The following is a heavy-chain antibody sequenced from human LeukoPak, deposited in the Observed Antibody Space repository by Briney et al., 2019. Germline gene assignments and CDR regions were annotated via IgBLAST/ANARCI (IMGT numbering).Heavy chain of an antibody. CDR2: ISWNSGSI. CDR3: AKCAGTDYYDSSGYSSFDP. V-gene: IGHV3-9*01. CDR1: GFTFDDYA. D-gene: IGHD3-22*01. J-gene: IGHJ5*02. Sequence: GGSLRLSCAASGFTFDDYAMHWVRQAPGKGLEWVSGISWNSGSIGYADSVKGRFTISRDNDKNYLYLQMNSLRAEDTALYYCAKCAGTDYYDSSGYSSFDPWGQGTLVTVSS.